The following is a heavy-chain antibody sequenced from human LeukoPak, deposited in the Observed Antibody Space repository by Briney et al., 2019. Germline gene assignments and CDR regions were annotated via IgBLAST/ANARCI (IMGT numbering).Heavy chain of an antibody. CDR2: MNPNSGNT. CDR3: ARGDTLGY. Sequence: ASVKVSCKASGYTFSNYDINWLRQASGQGLEWMGWMNPNSGNTGYTQKFQGRVTMTRDTSISTAYMELSSLRSEDTAVYYCARGDTLGYWGQGTLVTVSS. CDR1: GYTFSNYD. J-gene: IGHJ4*02. V-gene: IGHV1-8*01. D-gene: IGHD5-18*01.